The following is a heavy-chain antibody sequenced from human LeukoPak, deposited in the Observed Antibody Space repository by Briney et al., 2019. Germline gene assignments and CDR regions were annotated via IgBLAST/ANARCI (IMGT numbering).Heavy chain of an antibody. CDR2: IYYSGST. D-gene: IGHD5-18*01. CDR1: GGSISSSTYY. V-gene: IGHV4-39*02. Sequence: SETLSLTCTVSGGSISSSTYYWGWIRQPPGKGLEWIGTIYYSGSTYYNPSLQSRVTISVDTSKNQFSLKLSSVTAVDTAVYYCARETWMQLWLPFDFWGQGTLVTVSS. CDR3: ARETWMQLWLPFDF. J-gene: IGHJ4*02.